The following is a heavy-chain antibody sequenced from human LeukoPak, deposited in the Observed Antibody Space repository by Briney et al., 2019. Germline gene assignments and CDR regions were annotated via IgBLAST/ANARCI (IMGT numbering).Heavy chain of an antibody. Sequence: ASVKVSCKASGYTFTSYDINWVRQATGQGLEWMGWINPNSGNTGYAQKFQGRVTMTRNTSISTAYMELSSLRSEDTAVYYCARVSSSWLEYFQHWGQGTLVTVSS. J-gene: IGHJ1*01. D-gene: IGHD6-13*01. CDR2: INPNSGNT. V-gene: IGHV1-8*01. CDR1: GYTFTSYD. CDR3: ARVSSSWLEYFQH.